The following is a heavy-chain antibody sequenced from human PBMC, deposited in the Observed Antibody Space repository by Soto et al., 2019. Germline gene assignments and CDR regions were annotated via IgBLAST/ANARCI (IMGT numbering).Heavy chain of an antibody. Sequence: QVQLVQSGADVKKPGASVKVSCKASGYTFSDYGASWVRQAPGQGLEWRGWISSKNGNTNFAQKFRGRVTMTTDPSTSTVYMELRSLRPDDTAVYYCAREPPETPPDYWGQGTLVTVSS. J-gene: IGHJ4*02. CDR1: GYTFSDYG. CDR3: AREPPETPPDY. CDR2: ISSKNGNT. V-gene: IGHV1-18*01.